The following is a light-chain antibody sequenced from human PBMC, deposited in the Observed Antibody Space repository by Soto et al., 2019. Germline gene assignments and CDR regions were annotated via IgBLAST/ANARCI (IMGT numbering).Light chain of an antibody. V-gene: IGKV3-15*01. Sequence: EIVMTQSPATLPVSPGERATLSCRASHSVSSNLAWYQQKPGQAPRLLIYGASTRATDIPARFSGSGSGTEFTLTISSLQSEDFALYHCQQYNNWPFTFGPGTKVDIK. J-gene: IGKJ3*01. CDR3: QQYNNWPFT. CDR2: GAS. CDR1: HSVSSN.